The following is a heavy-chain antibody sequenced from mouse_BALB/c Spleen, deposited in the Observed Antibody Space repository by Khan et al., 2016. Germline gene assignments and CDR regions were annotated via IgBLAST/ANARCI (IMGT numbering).Heavy chain of an antibody. V-gene: IGHV2-9-2*01. D-gene: IGHD2-2*01. Sequence: QVQLKQSGPGLVAPTQSLSITCTVSGFSLSSYDITWIRQPPGKVLEWLGVIWTGGGTNYNSAFMSRLRISKDNSKSQVLLKKTSLQTEDTAIYYCVRGGDDGDYWGQGTLVTVSA. CDR2: IWTGGGT. J-gene: IGHJ3*01. CDR3: VRGGDDGDY. CDR1: GFSLSSYD.